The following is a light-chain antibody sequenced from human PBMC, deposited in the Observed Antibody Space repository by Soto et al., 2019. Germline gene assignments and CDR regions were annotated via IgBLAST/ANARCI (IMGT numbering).Light chain of an antibody. CDR1: QSISNY. V-gene: IGKV1-39*01. CDR3: QQSYRTPYT. J-gene: IGKJ2*01. Sequence: DIQMTQSPSSLSASVGDRVTITCRASQSISNYLNWYQQKPGKAPKLLIHAASSLQSGVPTRFSGSGSGADFTLAISSLQPDYFATYYCQQSYRTPYTFGQGTKLEIK. CDR2: AAS.